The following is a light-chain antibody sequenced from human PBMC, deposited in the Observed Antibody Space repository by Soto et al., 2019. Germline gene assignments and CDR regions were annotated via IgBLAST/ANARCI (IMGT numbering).Light chain of an antibody. CDR2: GAS. V-gene: IGKV3-20*01. CDR1: QSVKSNN. CDR3: QQYGSPALS. J-gene: IGKJ4*01. Sequence: EIVLTQSPGTLSLSPGERATLSCRASQSVKSNNLAWYQQTPGQGPRLLIYGASSRATGIPDRFSGSGSGTDFNLTLTRVEPEDFALYYCQQYGSPALSFGGGTKVEI.